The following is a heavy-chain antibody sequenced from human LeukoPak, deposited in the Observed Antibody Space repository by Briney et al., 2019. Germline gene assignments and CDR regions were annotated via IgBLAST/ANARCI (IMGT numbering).Heavy chain of an antibody. CDR3: TPVMAEDRGI. J-gene: IGHJ4*02. CDR1: GFIFNKAW. CDR2: IKSNNDGGTT. Sequence: PGGSLRLSCAASGFIFNKAWMNWVRQAPGKGPEWVGRIKSNNDGGTTDYASPVEGRFIISRDDSKNTIYLQMNRLIIDDTAIYYCTPVMAEDRGIWGQGGLGTVSS. D-gene: IGHD5-24*01. V-gene: IGHV3-15*01.